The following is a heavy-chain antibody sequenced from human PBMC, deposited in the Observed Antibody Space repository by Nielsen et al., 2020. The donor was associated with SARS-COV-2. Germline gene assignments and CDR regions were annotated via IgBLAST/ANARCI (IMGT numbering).Heavy chain of an antibody. CDR3: ATTYDSSGYYQYYFDY. Sequence: SETLSLTCAVYGGSFSGYYWSWIRQPPGKGLEWIGEINHSGSTNYNPSLKSRVTISVDTSKNQFSLKLSSVTAADTAVYYCATTYDSSGYYQYYFDYWGQGTLVTVSS. D-gene: IGHD3-22*01. CDR1: GGSFSGYY. V-gene: IGHV4-34*01. J-gene: IGHJ4*02. CDR2: INHSGST.